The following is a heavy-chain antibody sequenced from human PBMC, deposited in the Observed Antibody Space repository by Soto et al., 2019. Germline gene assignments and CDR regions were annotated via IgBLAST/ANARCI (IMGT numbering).Heavy chain of an antibody. CDR1: GYTFTSYG. V-gene: IGHV1-18*01. CDR3: ARPTELLVEGLALNSDVFEI. CDR2: ISAYNGNT. J-gene: IGHJ3*02. D-gene: IGHD3-3*01. Sequence: VKVYCKASGYTFTSYGISWVRQAPGQGLEWMGWISAYNGNTNYAQKLQGRVTMTTDTSTSTAYMELRSLRSDDTAVYYCARPTELLVEGLALNSDVFEIWSKGTM.